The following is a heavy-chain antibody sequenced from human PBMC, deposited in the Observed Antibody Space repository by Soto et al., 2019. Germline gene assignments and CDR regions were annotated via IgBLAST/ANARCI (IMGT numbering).Heavy chain of an antibody. CDR3: ARLIGNSWLDS. D-gene: IGHD2-8*01. V-gene: IGHV6-1*01. CDR2: TYYRSKWDY. CDR1: GDSVSTYSAT. Sequence: SQTLSLTCAISGDSVSTYSATWDWIRQSPSRGLEWLGRTYYRSKWDYDYAASVKGRININPDTSNNQVSLHLDSVTPDDTAVYYCARLIGNSWLDSWGQGTLVTVS. J-gene: IGHJ5*01.